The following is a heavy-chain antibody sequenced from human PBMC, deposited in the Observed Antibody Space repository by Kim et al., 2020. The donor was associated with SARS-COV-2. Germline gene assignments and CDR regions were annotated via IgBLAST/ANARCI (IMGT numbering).Heavy chain of an antibody. D-gene: IGHD3-16*02. CDR3: ARDRDYRFDF. J-gene: IGHJ4*02. CDR1: GYTFTTYG. Sequence: ASVKVSCKTSGYTFTTYGLSWVRQAPGQGLEWMGWISTDSGYTKYAQKFQDRVTLTKDTSTSTAYMELRSLISDDTAVYFCARDRDYRFDFWGQGTLVPV. V-gene: IGHV1-18*01. CDR2: ISTDSGYT.